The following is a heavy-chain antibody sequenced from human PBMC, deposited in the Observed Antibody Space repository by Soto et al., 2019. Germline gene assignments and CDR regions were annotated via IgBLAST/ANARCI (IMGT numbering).Heavy chain of an antibody. CDR3: VREASRPGQSWFDP. Sequence: GASVKVSCKASGYTFTSYGISWVRQAPGQGLEWMGWISAYNGNTNYAQKLQGRVTMTTDTSTSTAYMELRSLRSDDTAVYYCVREASRPGQSWFDPWGQGTLVTVSS. V-gene: IGHV1-18*04. CDR1: GYTFTSYG. CDR2: ISAYNGNT. J-gene: IGHJ5*02.